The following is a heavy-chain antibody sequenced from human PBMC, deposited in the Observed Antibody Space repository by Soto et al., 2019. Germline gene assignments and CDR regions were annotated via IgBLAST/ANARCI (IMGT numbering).Heavy chain of an antibody. CDR2: INAGNGNT. D-gene: IGHD2-21*01. CDR1: GYTFTSYA. V-gene: IGHV1-3*01. CDR3: ARVRTVISSYGGYYYYMDV. Sequence: DSVKVSCKASGYTFTSYAMHWVRQAPGQRLEWMGWINAGNGNTKYSQKFQGRVTITRDTSASTAYMELSSLRSEDTAVYYCARVRTVISSYGGYYYYMDVCGKGTTVTVSS. J-gene: IGHJ6*03.